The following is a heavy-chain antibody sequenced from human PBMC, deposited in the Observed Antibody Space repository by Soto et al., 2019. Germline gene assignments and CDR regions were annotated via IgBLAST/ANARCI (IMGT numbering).Heavy chain of an antibody. V-gene: IGHV3-23*01. CDR1: GFTSSSYS. Sequence: GGSLRLSCAASGFTSSSYSMYWVRQAPGKGLEWVSYISCSGGSTYYADSVKGRFTISRDNSKNTLYLQMNSLRAEDTAVYYCAKVGGELGYCSGGSCKPYAFDAFDIWGQGTMVTVSS. D-gene: IGHD2-15*01. CDR3: AKVGGELGYCSGGSCKPYAFDAFDI. J-gene: IGHJ3*02. CDR2: ISCSGGST.